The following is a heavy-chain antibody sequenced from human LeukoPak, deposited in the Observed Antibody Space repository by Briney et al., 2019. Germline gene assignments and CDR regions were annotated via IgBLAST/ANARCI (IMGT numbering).Heavy chain of an antibody. CDR1: GVTFGTYG. V-gene: IGHV3-30*02. D-gene: IGHD4/OR15-4a*01. J-gene: IGHJ6*04. Sequence: PGGSLRLSCVASGVTFGTYGLHWVRQAPGKGLEWVAFIRFDGGDKYYADSVKGRFTVSRDNSKNTLYLQMNSLRIEDTAMYYCAKVLPLTFYGMDVWGKGTTVTVSS. CDR2: IRFDGGDK. CDR3: AKVLPLTFYGMDV.